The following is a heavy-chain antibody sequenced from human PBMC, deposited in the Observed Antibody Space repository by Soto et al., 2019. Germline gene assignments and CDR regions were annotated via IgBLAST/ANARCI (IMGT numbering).Heavy chain of an antibody. J-gene: IGHJ4*02. CDR3: AKDSGF. CDR1: GFTFSSYG. CDR2: ISYDGSNK. Sequence: QVQLVESGGGVVQPGRSLRLCCAASGFTFSSYGMHWVRQAPGKGLEWVAVISYDGSNKYYADSVKGRFTISRDNSKNTLYLQMNSLRAEDTAVYYCAKDSGFWGQGTLVTVSS. V-gene: IGHV3-30*18. D-gene: IGHD3-10*01.